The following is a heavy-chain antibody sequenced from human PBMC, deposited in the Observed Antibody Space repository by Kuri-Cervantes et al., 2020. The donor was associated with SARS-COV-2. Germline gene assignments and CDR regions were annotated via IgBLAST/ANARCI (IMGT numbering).Heavy chain of an antibody. CDR2: IWYDGSNK. V-gene: IGHV3-33*01. D-gene: IGHD3-3*01. J-gene: IGHJ4*02. Sequence: GGSLRLSCAASGFTFSSYGMHWVRQAPGKGLEWVAVIWYDGSNKYYAASVKGRFTISRDNSKNTLYLQMNSLRAEDTAVYYCARDGLNYDFWSEYYFDYWGQGPLDPVSS. CDR1: GFTFSSYG. CDR3: ARDGLNYDFWSEYYFDY.